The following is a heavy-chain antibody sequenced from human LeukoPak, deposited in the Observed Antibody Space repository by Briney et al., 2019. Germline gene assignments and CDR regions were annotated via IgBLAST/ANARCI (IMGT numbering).Heavy chain of an antibody. J-gene: IGHJ5*02. V-gene: IGHV3-30*18. CDR2: ISYDGSNK. D-gene: IGHD3-10*01. CDR3: AKAPSAMVRGVIVQWFDP. CDR1: GFTFNNYA. Sequence: GGSLRLSCAASGFTFNNYAMTWVRQAPGKGLEWVAAISYDGSNKYYADSVKGRFTISRDNSKNTLYLQMNSLRAEDTAVYYCAKAPSAMVRGVIVQWFDPWGQGTLVTVSS.